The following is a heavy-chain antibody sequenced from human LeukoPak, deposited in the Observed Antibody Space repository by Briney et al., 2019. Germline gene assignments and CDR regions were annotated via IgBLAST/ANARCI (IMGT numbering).Heavy chain of an antibody. D-gene: IGHD3-22*01. CDR1: GFTFSSYE. J-gene: IGHJ3*02. Sequence: GGSLRLSCAASGFTFSSYEMNWVSQAPGKGLEWVSYISSSGSTIYYADSAKGRFTISRDNAKNSLYLQMNSLRAEDTAVYYCARVGEIVVVIDAFDIWGQGTMVTVSS. V-gene: IGHV3-48*03. CDR2: ISSSGSTI. CDR3: ARVGEIVVVIDAFDI.